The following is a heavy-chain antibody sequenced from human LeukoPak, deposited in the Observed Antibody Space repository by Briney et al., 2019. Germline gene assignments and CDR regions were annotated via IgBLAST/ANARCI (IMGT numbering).Heavy chain of an antibody. CDR2: IKTDGSEK. V-gene: IGHV3-7*01. CDR3: ARDLRLSSGYLLYYFDY. D-gene: IGHD3-22*01. Sequence: GGSLRLSCAVSGFTLSSHWMSWVRQAPGKGLEWVANIKTDGSEKYYVDSVKGRFTISRDNAKNSLYLQMNSLRAEDTAMYYCARDLRLSSGYLLYYFDYWGQGTLVTVSS. CDR1: GFTLSSHW. J-gene: IGHJ4*02.